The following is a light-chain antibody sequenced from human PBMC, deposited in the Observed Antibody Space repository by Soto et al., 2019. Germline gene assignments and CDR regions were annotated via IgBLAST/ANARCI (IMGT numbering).Light chain of an antibody. CDR1: QSISNW. CDR3: QQYKSYYT. V-gene: IGKV1-5*03. J-gene: IGKJ2*01. Sequence: DIQMTQSPSAVSGSVGDRVTITCRASQSISNWLAWYQQKPGKAPKLLIYKASTVESRVPSRFSGSGSGTQFTLTISTMQPDDLATYYCQQYKSYYTFGQGTKVDI. CDR2: KAS.